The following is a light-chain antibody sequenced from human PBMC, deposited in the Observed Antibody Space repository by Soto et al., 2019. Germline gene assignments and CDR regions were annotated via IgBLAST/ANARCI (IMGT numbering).Light chain of an antibody. V-gene: IGKV1-5*01. CDR3: QQYNSYSWT. CDR2: DAS. CDR1: QSISRY. Sequence: DIQMTQSPSSLSASVGDRITITCRASQSISRYLNWYQQKPGKAPKLLIYDASSLESGVPSRFSGSGSGTEFTLTISSLQPDGFATYYCQQYNSYSWTFGQRTKV. J-gene: IGKJ1*01.